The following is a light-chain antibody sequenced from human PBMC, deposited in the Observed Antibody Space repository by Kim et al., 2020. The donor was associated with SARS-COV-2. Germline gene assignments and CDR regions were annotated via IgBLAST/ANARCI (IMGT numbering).Light chain of an antibody. Sequence: QSATISCTGTSSDVGGYTYVSWYQHHPGKAPKLMIYEVSKRPSGVPDRFSGSKSGNTASLTVSGLQADDEADYYCSSYTASNTYVFGTGTKVTVL. CDR2: EVS. J-gene: IGLJ1*01. CDR3: SSYTASNTYV. CDR1: SSDVGGYTY. V-gene: IGLV2-8*01.